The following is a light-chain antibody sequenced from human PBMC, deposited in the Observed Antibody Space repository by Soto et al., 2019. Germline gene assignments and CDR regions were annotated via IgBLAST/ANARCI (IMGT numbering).Light chain of an antibody. CDR2: AAS. CDR1: QSISSY. Sequence: DIQMTQSPSSLSASVGDRVTITCRASQSISSYLNWYQQKPGKAPKLLIYAASSLQSGVPSRFSASGSGTDFTLTIGDVQPEDFALYYCHQRQSWPRTFGQGTKVDIK. CDR3: HQRQSWPRT. J-gene: IGKJ1*01. V-gene: IGKV1-39*01.